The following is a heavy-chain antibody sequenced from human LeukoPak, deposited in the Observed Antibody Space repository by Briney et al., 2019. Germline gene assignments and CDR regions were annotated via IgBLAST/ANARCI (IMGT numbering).Heavy chain of an antibody. Sequence: ASVKVSCKASGGTFSSYGISWVRQAPGQGLGWMGRIVPVLGTPNYEQKLLGRVTITADESTSTAYMELSSLRSEDTAIYYCATGPQHSCGSACYSDYFDYWGQGSLVTVSS. V-gene: IGHV1-69*11. CDR3: ATGPQHSCGSACYSDYFDY. CDR2: IVPVLGTP. J-gene: IGHJ4*02. D-gene: IGHD2-21*02. CDR1: GGTFSSYG.